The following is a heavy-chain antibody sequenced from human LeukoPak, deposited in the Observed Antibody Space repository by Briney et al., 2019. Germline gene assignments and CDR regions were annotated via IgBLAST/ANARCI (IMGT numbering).Heavy chain of an antibody. V-gene: IGHV1-69*13. J-gene: IGHJ6*03. Sequence: ASVKVSCKASGGTFSSYAISWVRQAPGQGLEWMGGIIPIFGTANYAQKFQGRVTITADESTSTAYMELSSLRSEDTAVYYCARALVVPGPPSYYYMDVWGKGTMVTVSS. D-gene: IGHD2-2*01. CDR3: ARALVVPGPPSYYYMDV. CDR2: IIPIFGTA. CDR1: GGTFSSYA.